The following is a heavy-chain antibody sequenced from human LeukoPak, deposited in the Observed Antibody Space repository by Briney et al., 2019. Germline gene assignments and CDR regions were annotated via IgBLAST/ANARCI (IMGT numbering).Heavy chain of an antibody. D-gene: IGHD6-19*01. CDR1: GGSSIDSHY. CDR3: ARERAFGEWLVRSDLDY. CDR2: IYYSGST. J-gene: IGHJ4*02. V-gene: IGHV4-59*11. Sequence: SETLSLTCTISGGSSIDSHYWSWIRQLPGKGLEWIGYIYYSGSTNYKPSLKSRVTISIDTSKNQFSLKLSSVTAADTAVYYCARERAFGEWLVRSDLDYWGQGTLVTVSS.